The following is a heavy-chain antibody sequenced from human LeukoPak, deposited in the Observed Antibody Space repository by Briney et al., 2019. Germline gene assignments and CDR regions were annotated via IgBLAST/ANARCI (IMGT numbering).Heavy chain of an antibody. CDR2: IYYIGST. V-gene: IGHV4-39*07. CDR3: ASGKPQLATNPFDY. CDR1: GGSISSSSYS. J-gene: IGHJ4*02. D-gene: IGHD6-13*01. Sequence: SETLSLTCTASGGSISSSSYSWGWIRQPPGKGPEWIGSIYYIGSTYYNPSLKSRVTISVGTSKNHFSLKLNSVTAADTAVYYCASGKPQLATNPFDYWGQGTLVTVSS.